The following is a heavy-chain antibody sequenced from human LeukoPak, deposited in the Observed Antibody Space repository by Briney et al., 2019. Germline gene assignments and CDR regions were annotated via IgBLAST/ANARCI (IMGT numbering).Heavy chain of an antibody. V-gene: IGHV3-23*01. D-gene: IGHD6-19*01. J-gene: IGHJ4*02. Sequence: GGSLRLSCAASGFSFSSYAMSWVRQAPGKGLEWVSGISGSGYDTYYPDSVKGRFTISRDNSQNTLYLQINNLRAEDTALYYCARDFGWGSGWYPFDYWGQGTLVTVSS. CDR2: ISGSGYDT. CDR1: GFSFSSYA. CDR3: ARDFGWGSGWYPFDY.